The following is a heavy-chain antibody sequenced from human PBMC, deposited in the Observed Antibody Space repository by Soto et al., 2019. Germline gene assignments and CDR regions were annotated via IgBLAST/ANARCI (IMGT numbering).Heavy chain of an antibody. CDR3: TMDDYGGNSGFRDY. Sequence: EVQLVESGGGLVQPGGSLKLSCAASGFIFSGSIIHWVRQASGRGLEWVGRIRSKSDGSATQYSESVKGRFTISRDESKNTAYLQMNNLKTGDTAVYYCTMDDYGGNSGFRDYWGQGPLVTVSS. J-gene: IGHJ4*02. V-gene: IGHV3-73*02. CDR2: IRSKSDGSAT. D-gene: IGHD4-17*01. CDR1: GFIFSGSI.